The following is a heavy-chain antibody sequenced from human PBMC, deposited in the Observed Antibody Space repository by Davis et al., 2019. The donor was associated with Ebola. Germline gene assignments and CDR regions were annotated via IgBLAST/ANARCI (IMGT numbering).Heavy chain of an antibody. CDR2: ISGSGGST. J-gene: IGHJ6*02. CDR3: AKDRVLRSFRGGMDV. D-gene: IGHD1-26*01. V-gene: IGHV3-23*01. CDR1: GFTFSSYA. Sequence: GESLKISCAASGFTFSSYAMSWVRQAPGKGLEWVSAISGSGGSTYYADSVKGRFTISRDNSKNTLYLQMNSLRAEDTAVYYCAKDRVLRSFRGGMDVWGQGTTVTVSS.